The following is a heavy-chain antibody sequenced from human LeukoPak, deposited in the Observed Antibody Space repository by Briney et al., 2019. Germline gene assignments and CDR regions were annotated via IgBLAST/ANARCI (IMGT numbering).Heavy chain of an antibody. Sequence: PSETLSLTCTVSGGSISSYYWSWIRQPAGKGLEWIGRIYTSGSTNYNPSLKSRVTMSVDTSKNQFSLKLSSVTAADTGVYYCARDRAYSSSWPPYFDYWGQGTLVTVSS. CDR2: IYTSGST. V-gene: IGHV4-4*07. CDR1: GGSISSYY. J-gene: IGHJ4*02. CDR3: ARDRAYSSSWPPYFDY. D-gene: IGHD6-13*01.